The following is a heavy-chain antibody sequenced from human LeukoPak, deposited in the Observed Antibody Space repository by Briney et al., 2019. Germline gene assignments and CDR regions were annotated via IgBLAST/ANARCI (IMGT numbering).Heavy chain of an antibody. J-gene: IGHJ6*03. V-gene: IGHV1-46*01. Sequence: ASVKVSCKASGYTFTSYYMHWVRQAPGQGLEWMGIINPSGGSTSYAQKFQGRVTMTRDTSTSTVYTELSSLRSEDTAVYYCARGQEITIFGVVSHYMDVWGKGTTVTVSS. CDR2: INPSGGST. D-gene: IGHD3-3*01. CDR3: ARGQEITIFGVVSHYMDV. CDR1: GYTFTSYY.